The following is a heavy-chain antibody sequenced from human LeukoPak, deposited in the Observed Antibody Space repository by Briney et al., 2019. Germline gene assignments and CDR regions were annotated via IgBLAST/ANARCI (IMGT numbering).Heavy chain of an antibody. CDR3: ARDATRGGDFDS. CDR2: ISSSSSYI. Sequence: PGGSLRLSCAASGFTFSSYSMNWVRQAPGKGLEWVSSISSSSSYIYYADSVKGRFIISRDNAENSLYLQMSSLRAEDTAVYYCARDATRGGDFDSWGQGTLVTVSS. D-gene: IGHD2-15*01. V-gene: IGHV3-21*01. CDR1: GFTFSSYS. J-gene: IGHJ4*02.